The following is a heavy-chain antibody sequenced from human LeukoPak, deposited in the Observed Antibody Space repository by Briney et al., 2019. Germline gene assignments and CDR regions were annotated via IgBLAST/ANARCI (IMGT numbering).Heavy chain of an antibody. CDR3: ARFWGGGTSDAFDI. D-gene: IGHD3-16*01. J-gene: IGHJ3*02. Sequence: ASVKVSCKASGYTFTGYYMHWVRQAPGQGLEWMGWINPNSGGTNYAQKFQGRVTMTRDTSISTAYMELSRLRSDDTAVYYCARFWGGGTSDAFDIWGQGTMVTVSS. CDR2: INPNSGGT. CDR1: GYTFTGYY. V-gene: IGHV1-2*02.